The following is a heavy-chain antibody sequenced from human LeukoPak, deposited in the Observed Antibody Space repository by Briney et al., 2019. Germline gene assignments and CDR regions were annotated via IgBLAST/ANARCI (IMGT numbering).Heavy chain of an antibody. D-gene: IGHD2-2*01. J-gene: IGHJ6*02. V-gene: IGHV3-23*01. CDR1: GFTFSSYA. Sequence: GGSLRLSCAASGFTFSSYAMSWVRQAPGKGLEWVSAISGSGGSTYYADSVKGRFTISRDNSKNTLYLQMNSLRAEDTAVYYCAEDRVFVVVPAYGMDVWGQGTTVTVSS. CDR3: AEDRVFVVVPAYGMDV. CDR2: ISGSGGST.